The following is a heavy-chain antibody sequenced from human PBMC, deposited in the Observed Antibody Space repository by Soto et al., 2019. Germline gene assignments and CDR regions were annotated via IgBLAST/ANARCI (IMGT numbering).Heavy chain of an antibody. CDR2: MYHSGST. V-gene: IGHV4-30-2*01. D-gene: IGHD3-16*01. CDR3: AGGGIRPPYNWFDP. CDR1: GGSISSGGYS. Sequence: SETLSLTCAVSGGSISSGGYSWSWIRQPPGKGLEWIGYMYHSGSTYYNPSLKSRVTISIDRSKNQFSLKLSSVTAADTAVYYCAGGGIRPPYNWFDPWGQGTLVTVSS. J-gene: IGHJ5*02.